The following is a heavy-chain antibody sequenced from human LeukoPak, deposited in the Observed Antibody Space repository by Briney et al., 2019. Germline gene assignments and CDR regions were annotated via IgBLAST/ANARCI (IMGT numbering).Heavy chain of an antibody. CDR1: GYSFTTYW. J-gene: IGHJ3*01. CDR3: ASRVRFPDAFDV. CDR2: VYPDDSDT. Sequence: GESLKISCKGSGYSFTTYWIGWVRQMPGKGLEWMGIVYPDDSDTRYSPSFQGQVTISADKSINTAYLQWSSLKASDTAIYYCASRVRFPDAFDVWGQGTMVTVSS. V-gene: IGHV5-51*01. D-gene: IGHD3-3*01.